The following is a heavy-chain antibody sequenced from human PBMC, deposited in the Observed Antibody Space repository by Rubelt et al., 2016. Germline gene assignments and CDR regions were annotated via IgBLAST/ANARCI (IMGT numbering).Heavy chain of an antibody. CDR1: GFTFNSYS. Sequence: EVQLVESGGGLVQPGGSLRLSCAASGFTFNSYSMNWVRQAPGKGLEWVSHITSNGRTIYYADFVKGRFTISRDNAKNSLYLQMNSLGAEETAVDYCARDGRGGYDLDVWGQGTTVTVSS. J-gene: IGHJ6*02. CDR3: ARDGRGGYDLDV. D-gene: IGHD3-10*01. CDR2: ITSNGRTI. V-gene: IGHV3-48*04.